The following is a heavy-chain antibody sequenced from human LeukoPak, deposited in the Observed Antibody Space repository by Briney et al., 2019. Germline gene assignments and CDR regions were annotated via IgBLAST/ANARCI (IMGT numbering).Heavy chain of an antibody. CDR3: ARDFTSKYCSGGSCYDY. J-gene: IGHJ4*02. CDR1: GYTFTSYG. D-gene: IGHD2-15*01. Sequence: ASVKVSCKASGYTFTSYGISWVRRAPGQGLEWMGWISAYNGNTNYAQKLQGRVTMTTDTSTSTAYMELRSLRSDDTAVYYCARDFTSKYCSGGSCYDYWGQGTLVTVSS. V-gene: IGHV1-18*01. CDR2: ISAYNGNT.